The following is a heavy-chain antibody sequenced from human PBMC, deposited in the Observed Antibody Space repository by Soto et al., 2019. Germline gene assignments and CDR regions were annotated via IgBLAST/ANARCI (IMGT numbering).Heavy chain of an antibody. CDR3: SVPVDGDFDY. Sequence: QVQLQESVPGLVEPSGTLSLTCAVSGASIGTNNWWSWVRQPPGKGLEWIGEVYHRGTTHCNTSLKNRVTIPIDNSTTQFSLWLNSMSASDAAVYYCSVPVDGDFDYSSQGVQVPVYS. CDR1: GASIGTNNW. D-gene: IGHD2-2*01. J-gene: IGHJ4*02. CDR2: VYHRGTT. V-gene: IGHV4-4*02.